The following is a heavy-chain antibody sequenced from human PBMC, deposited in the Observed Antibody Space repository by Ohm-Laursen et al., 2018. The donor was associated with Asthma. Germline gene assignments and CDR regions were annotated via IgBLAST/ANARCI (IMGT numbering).Heavy chain of an antibody. V-gene: IGHV1-18*04. Sequence: SVKVSCKASGYSFTGYYMDWVRQAPGQGLEWMGWISVYNGDTNYAQKLQGRVTMTTDTSTSTAYMELSSLRSEDTAVYYCASASDYWGQGTLVTVSS. CDR2: ISVYNGDT. CDR3: ASASDY. J-gene: IGHJ4*02. CDR1: GYSFTGYY.